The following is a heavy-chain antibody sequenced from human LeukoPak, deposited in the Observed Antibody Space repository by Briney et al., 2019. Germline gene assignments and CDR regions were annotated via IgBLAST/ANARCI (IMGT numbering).Heavy chain of an antibody. CDR3: ARGLNAYSSSWPDAFDI. CDR2: MNPNSGNT. CDR1: GYTFTSYD. V-gene: IGHV1-8*01. D-gene: IGHD6-13*01. J-gene: IGHJ3*02. Sequence: ASVKVSCKASGYTFTSYDINWVRQATGQGLEWMGWMNPNSGNTGYAQKFQGRVTMTRNTSISTAYMELSSLRSEDTAVYYCARGLNAYSSSWPDAFDIWGRGTMVTVSS.